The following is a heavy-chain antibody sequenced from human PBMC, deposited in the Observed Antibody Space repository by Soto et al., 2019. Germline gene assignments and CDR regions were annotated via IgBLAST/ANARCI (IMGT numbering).Heavy chain of an antibody. D-gene: IGHD3-3*01. CDR1: GFTFGDYA. J-gene: IGHJ6*02. CDR2: IRSKADGGTT. Sequence: GGSLRLSCTASGFTFGDYAMSWVRQAPGKGLEWVGFIRSKADGGTTEYAASVKGRFTISRDDSKSIAYLQMNSLKTEDTAVYYCTRDRPYYDFWSGYSPLYYYYGMDVWGQGTTVTVSS. V-gene: IGHV3-49*04. CDR3: TRDRPYYDFWSGYSPLYYYYGMDV.